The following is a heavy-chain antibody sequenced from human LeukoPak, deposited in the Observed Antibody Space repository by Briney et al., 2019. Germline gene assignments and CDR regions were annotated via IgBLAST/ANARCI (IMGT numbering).Heavy chain of an antibody. V-gene: IGHV6-1*01. CDR1: GDSVSSNRAA. Sequence: SQTLSLTCAISGDSVSSNRAAWNWIRQSPSRGLEWLGRTYYGSKWYSDYAVSVKARITIIPDTSKNHFSLHLDSVTPEDTAVYFCTRVVEYYDILTGSPKGDNYFDSWGQGTLVTVSS. CDR2: TYYGSKWYS. D-gene: IGHD3-9*01. CDR3: TRVVEYYDILTGSPKGDNYFDS. J-gene: IGHJ4*02.